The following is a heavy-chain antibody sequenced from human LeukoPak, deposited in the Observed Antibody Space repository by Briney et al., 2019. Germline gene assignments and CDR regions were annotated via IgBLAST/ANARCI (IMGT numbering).Heavy chain of an antibody. CDR1: GGTFSSYA. Sequence: ASVKVSCKASGGTFSSYAISWVRQAPGQGLEWMGWINTNTGNPTYAQGFTGRFVFSLDTSVSTAYLQISSLKAEDTAVYYCARSVYITIFGGYGMDVWGQGTTVTVSS. CDR2: INTNTGNP. J-gene: IGHJ6*02. V-gene: IGHV7-4-1*02. CDR3: ARSVYITIFGGYGMDV. D-gene: IGHD3-3*01.